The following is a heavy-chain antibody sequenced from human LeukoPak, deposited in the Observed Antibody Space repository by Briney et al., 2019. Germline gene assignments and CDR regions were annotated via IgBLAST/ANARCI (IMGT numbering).Heavy chain of an antibody. J-gene: IGHJ4*02. CDR3: AKEGYWYDFWSGYSSSYYFDY. CDR2: ISYDGSNK. D-gene: IGHD3-3*01. Sequence: GGSLRLSCAASGFTFSSYNMNWVRQAPGKGLEWVAVISYDGSNKYYADSVKGRFTISRDNSKNTLYLQMNSLRAEDTAVYYCAKEGYWYDFWSGYSSSYYFDYWGQGTLVTVSS. V-gene: IGHV3-30*18. CDR1: GFTFSSYN.